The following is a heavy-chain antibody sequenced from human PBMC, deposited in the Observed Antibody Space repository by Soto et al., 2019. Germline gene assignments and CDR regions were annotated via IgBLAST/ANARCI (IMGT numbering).Heavy chain of an antibody. CDR3: ARPDEGGYSSNHHYYYALDV. CDR1: GGTFRSYS. Sequence: QVQLVQSGAEVKKPGSSVKVSCKASGGTFRSYSISWVRQAPGQGLELMGGIIPIFDITNYAQKFQGRVTITADESTSTAYMDLSSLGSDDTAVYYCARPDEGGYSSNHHYYYALDVWGQGTTVTV. D-gene: IGHD3-22*01. CDR2: IIPIFDIT. J-gene: IGHJ6*02. V-gene: IGHV1-69*01.